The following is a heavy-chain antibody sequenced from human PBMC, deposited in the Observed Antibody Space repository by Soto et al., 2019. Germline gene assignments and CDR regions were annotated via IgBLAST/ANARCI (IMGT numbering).Heavy chain of an antibody. CDR2: VFYSGST. CDR3: ASYEEGRSYYYYMDV. V-gene: IGHV4-39*01. Sequence: SETLSLTCTVSGGSISSSSYYWGWIRQPPGKGLEWIGSVFYSGSTYYNPSLKSRVTISVDTSKNQFSLNLSSVTAADTAVYYCASYEEGRSYYYYMDVWGKGTTVTVSS. J-gene: IGHJ6*03. CDR1: GGSISSSSYY. D-gene: IGHD5-12*01.